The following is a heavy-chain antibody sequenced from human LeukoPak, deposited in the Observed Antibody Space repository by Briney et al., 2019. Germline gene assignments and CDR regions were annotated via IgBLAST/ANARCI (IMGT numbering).Heavy chain of an antibody. Sequence: GASVKVSCKASGGTFSSYAISWVRQAPGQGLEWMGGIIPIFGTANYAQKFQGRVTITADESTSTAYMELSSLRSEDTAVYYCARGGGYCSSTSCYKFDHWGQGTLVTVSS. CDR1: GGTFSSYA. V-gene: IGHV1-69*13. J-gene: IGHJ4*02. D-gene: IGHD2-2*01. CDR3: ARGGGYCSSTSCYKFDH. CDR2: IIPIFGTA.